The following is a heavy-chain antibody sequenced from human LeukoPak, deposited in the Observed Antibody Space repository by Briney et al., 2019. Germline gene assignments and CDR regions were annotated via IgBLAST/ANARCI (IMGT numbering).Heavy chain of an antibody. D-gene: IGHD2-2*01. V-gene: IGHV3-30*18. CDR3: AKKTSYHFDY. CDR1: GFTFSSYG. Sequence: PGGSLRLSCAASGFTFSSYGMHWVRQAPGKGLEWVTVISYDGSNKYYADSVKGRFTISRDNSKNTLYLQMSSLRAEDTAIYYCAKKTSYHFDYWGQGTLVTVSS. CDR2: ISYDGSNK. J-gene: IGHJ4*02.